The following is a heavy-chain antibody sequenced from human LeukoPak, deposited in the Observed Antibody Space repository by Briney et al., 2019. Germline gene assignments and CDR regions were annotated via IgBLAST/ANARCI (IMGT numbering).Heavy chain of an antibody. J-gene: IGHJ4*02. CDR1: GGTLRHHA. CDR2: IIPIFCTA. Sequence: SVKGSRKASGGTLRHHAINWVGQAPGQRLEWVGRIIPIFCTANYAQKFQGRVTITTDESTSTAYMVLSSLRSEDTAVYYCAGGTVAGLFDYWGQGTLVTVSS. D-gene: IGHD6-19*01. V-gene: IGHV1-69*05. CDR3: AGGTVAGLFDY.